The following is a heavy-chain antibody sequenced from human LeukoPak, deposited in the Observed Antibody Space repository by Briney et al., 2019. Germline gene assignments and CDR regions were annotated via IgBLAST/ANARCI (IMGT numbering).Heavy chain of an antibody. V-gene: IGHV3-23*01. J-gene: IGHJ4*02. D-gene: IGHD3-16*01. CDR3: AKCLFQVGYFDY. CDR2: ISGSGGST. Sequence: GGSLRLSCAASGFTFSSYWMSWVRQAPGKGLEWVSAISGSGGSTYYADSVKGRFTISRDNSKNTLYLQMNSLRAEDTAVYYCAKCLFQVGYFDYWGQGTLVTVSS. CDR1: GFTFSSYW.